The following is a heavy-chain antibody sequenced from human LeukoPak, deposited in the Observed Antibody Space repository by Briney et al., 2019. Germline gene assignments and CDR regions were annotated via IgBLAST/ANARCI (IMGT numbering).Heavy chain of an antibody. Sequence: SVKVSCKASGGTFSSYAISWVRQAPGQGLEWMGRIIPIFGTANYAQKFQGRVTITTDESTSTAYMELSSLRSEDTAVYYCAGVIAVAGTGDFDYWGQGTLVTVSS. CDR1: GGTFSSYA. CDR3: AGVIAVAGTGDFDY. V-gene: IGHV1-69*05. D-gene: IGHD6-19*01. CDR2: IIPIFGTA. J-gene: IGHJ4*02.